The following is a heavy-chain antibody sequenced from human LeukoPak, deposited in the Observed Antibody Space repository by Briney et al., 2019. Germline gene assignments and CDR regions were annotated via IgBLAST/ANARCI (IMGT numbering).Heavy chain of an antibody. Sequence: GGSLRLSCAASGFTFSSYWMYWVRQAPGKGLVWVSRINSDESSTSYADSVKGRFTISRDNAKNTLYLQMNSLRDEDTAVYYCASSGSYRFDYWGQGTLVTVSS. V-gene: IGHV3-74*01. CDR1: GFTFSSYW. D-gene: IGHD1-26*01. J-gene: IGHJ4*02. CDR3: ASSGSYRFDY. CDR2: INSDESST.